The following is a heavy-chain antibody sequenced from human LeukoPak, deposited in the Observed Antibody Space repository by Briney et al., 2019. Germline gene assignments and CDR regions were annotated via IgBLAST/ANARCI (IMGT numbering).Heavy chain of an antibody. Sequence: SVKVSCKASGGTFSSYAISWVRQAPGQGLEWMGGIIPIFGTANYAQKFQGRVTITTDESTSTAYMELSSLRSEDTAVYYCAGSGLYTAAADPLAFDIWGQGTMVTVSS. D-gene: IGHD6-13*01. CDR1: GGTFSSYA. CDR2: IIPIFGTA. CDR3: AGSGLYTAAADPLAFDI. V-gene: IGHV1-69*05. J-gene: IGHJ3*02.